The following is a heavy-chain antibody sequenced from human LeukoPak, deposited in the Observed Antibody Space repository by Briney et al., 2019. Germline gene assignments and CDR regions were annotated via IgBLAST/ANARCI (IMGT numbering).Heavy chain of an antibody. CDR3: AKDRAIFGVVINFDY. D-gene: IGHD3-3*01. Sequence: GGSLRLSCAASGFTFSSYAMSWVRQAPGKGLEWVSAISGSGGSTYYADSVKGRFTISRDNSKNTLYLQMNSLRAEDTAVYYCAKDRAIFGVVINFDYWGQGTLVTVSS. CDR1: GFTFSSYA. CDR2: ISGSGGST. V-gene: IGHV3-23*01. J-gene: IGHJ4*02.